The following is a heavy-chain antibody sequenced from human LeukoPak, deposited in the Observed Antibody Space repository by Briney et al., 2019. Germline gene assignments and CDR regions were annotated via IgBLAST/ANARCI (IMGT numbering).Heavy chain of an antibody. CDR3: ARDERNDYGDSDGMDV. CDR1: GGSFSGYY. J-gene: IGHJ6*02. Sequence: SETLSLTCAVYGGSFSGYYWSWIRQPPGKGLEWIGEINHSGSTNYNPSLKSRVTISVDTSKNQFSLKLSSVTAADTAVYYCARDERNDYGDSDGMDVWGQGTTVTVSS. V-gene: IGHV4-34*01. D-gene: IGHD4-17*01. CDR2: INHSGST.